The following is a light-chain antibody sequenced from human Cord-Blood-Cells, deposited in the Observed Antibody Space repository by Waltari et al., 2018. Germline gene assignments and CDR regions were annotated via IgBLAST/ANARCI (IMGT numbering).Light chain of an antibody. CDR1: QSISSY. CDR2: AAS. J-gene: IGKJ2*01. V-gene: IGKV1-39*01. Sequence: DIQMTQSPSSLSASVGDRVTITCRASQSISSYLNWYQQKLGKAPKLLIYAASSLQSGVPSRFSGSGSGTDFTLTISSLQPEDFATYYCQQSYSTPYTFGQGTK. CDR3: QQSYSTPYT.